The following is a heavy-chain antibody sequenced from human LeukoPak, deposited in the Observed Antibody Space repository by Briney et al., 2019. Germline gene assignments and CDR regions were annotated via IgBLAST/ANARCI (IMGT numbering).Heavy chain of an antibody. CDR3: ASDPIALAEREY. Sequence: SQTLSLTCSASGGSISSSNYYWGRIRQPPGKGLEWIGSISYSGRTYYSPSLKSRVTISVDTSKNQFSLKLSSVTAADTAMYYCASDPIALAEREYWGQGTLVTVTS. D-gene: IGHD6-19*01. V-gene: IGHV4-39*01. CDR1: GGSISSSNYY. CDR2: ISYSGRT. J-gene: IGHJ4*02.